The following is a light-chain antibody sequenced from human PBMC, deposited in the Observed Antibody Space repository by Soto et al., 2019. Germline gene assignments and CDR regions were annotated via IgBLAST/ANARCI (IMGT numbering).Light chain of an antibody. Sequence: DIQMTQFPSALSASVGDRVTITCRASQSFNIWLAWYQQKPGKAPKLLISHALPVETGVPARFSGSGSGTQFTLTISSLQHDDLATYYCQQYNNFWTFGQGTKVQIK. V-gene: IGKV1-5*03. CDR3: QQYNNFWT. CDR1: QSFNIW. CDR2: HAL. J-gene: IGKJ1*01.